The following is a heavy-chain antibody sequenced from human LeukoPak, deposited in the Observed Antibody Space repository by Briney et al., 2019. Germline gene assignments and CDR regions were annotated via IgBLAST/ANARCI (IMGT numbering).Heavy chain of an antibody. J-gene: IGHJ4*02. CDR1: GGSISSYY. D-gene: IGHD6-13*01. V-gene: IGHV4-4*07. CDR3: ARGALEYSSSWFDY. CDR2: IYTSGST. Sequence: SETLSLTCTVSGGSISSYYWSWIRQPAGKGLEWIGRIYTSGSTNYNPSLKSRVTMSVDTSKNQFSLKLSSVTAADTAVYYCARGALEYSSSWFDYWGQGTLVTVSS.